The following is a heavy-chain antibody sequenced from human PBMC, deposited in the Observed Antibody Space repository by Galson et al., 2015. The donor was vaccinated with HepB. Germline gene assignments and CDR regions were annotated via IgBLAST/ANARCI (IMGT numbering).Heavy chain of an antibody. CDR3: ARDRKAGWFDP. CDR1: GGSISSGGYS. V-gene: IGHV4-30-2*01. CDR2: IYHGGRT. J-gene: IGHJ5*02. Sequence: TLSLTCAVSGGSISSGGYSWSWIRQPPGKGLEWIGYIYHGGRTYYNPSLKSRVTMSMDTSKNQFSLKLTSVTAADTAVYYCARDRKAGWFDPWGQGTLVAVSS.